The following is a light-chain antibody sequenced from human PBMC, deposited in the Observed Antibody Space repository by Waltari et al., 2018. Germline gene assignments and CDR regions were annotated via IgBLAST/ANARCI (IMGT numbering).Light chain of an antibody. Sequence: DIVMIQSPDSLAVSLGEKATINCKSSQSVLYSSNNKNSLAWYQQKPGQPPKLLIYWASTRESGVPDRFSGSGSGTDFTLTISSLQAEDVAVYYCQQYYSTRTFGQGTKVEIK. CDR3: QQYYSTRT. J-gene: IGKJ1*01. CDR2: WAS. V-gene: IGKV4-1*01. CDR1: QSVLYSSNNKNS.